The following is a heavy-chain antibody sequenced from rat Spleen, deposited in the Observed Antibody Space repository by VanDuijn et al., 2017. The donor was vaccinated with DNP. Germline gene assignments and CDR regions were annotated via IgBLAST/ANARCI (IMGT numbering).Heavy chain of an antibody. J-gene: IGHJ1*01. CDR1: GFTFSDYN. CDR3: ARGSTSIYWYFDF. CDR2: ISTSGSRT. Sequence: EVQLVESGGGLVQPGRSLKLSCAASGFTFSDYNMAWVRQAPKKGLEWVATISTSGSRTYYADSVKGRFTISRDDAKSSLYLQMNSLKSEDTATYYCARGSTSIYWYFDFWGPGTMVTVSS. D-gene: IGHD3-1*01. V-gene: IGHV5-7*01.